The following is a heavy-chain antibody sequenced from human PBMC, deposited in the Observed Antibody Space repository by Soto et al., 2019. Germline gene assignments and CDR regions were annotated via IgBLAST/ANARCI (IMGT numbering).Heavy chain of an antibody. CDR1: GWSFRGYY. Sequence: SGTLSLTCAGYGWSFRGYYLSWIRQPPGKGLGGIGEINHSGSTNYNPSLKSRVTISVDTSKNQVSLKLSSVAAADTAVYYCARGPTVSHCSSTSCYVIRHAVDYWGQGTLVTVSS. CDR2: INHSGST. D-gene: IGHD2-2*01. CDR3: ARGPTVSHCSSTSCYVIRHAVDY. J-gene: IGHJ4*02. V-gene: IGHV4-34*01.